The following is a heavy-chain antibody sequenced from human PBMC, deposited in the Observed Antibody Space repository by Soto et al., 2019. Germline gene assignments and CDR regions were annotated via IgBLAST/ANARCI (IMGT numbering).Heavy chain of an antibody. D-gene: IGHD2-15*01. CDR1: GFTFSSYG. V-gene: IGHV3-30*18. CDR3: AKDLATCSGGSCYSYYYYGMDV. J-gene: IGHJ6*02. CDR2: ISYDGSNK. Sequence: GGSLRLSCAASGFTFSSYGMHWVRQAPGKGLEWVAVISYDGSNKYYADSVKGRFTISRDNSKNTLYLQMNSLRAEDTAVYYCAKDLATCSGGSCYSYYYYGMDVWGQGTTVTV.